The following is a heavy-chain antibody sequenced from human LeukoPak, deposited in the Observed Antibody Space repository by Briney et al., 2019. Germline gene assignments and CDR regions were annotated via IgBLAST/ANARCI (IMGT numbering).Heavy chain of an antibody. CDR2: ISYSGST. Sequence: SETLSLTCTVSGGSISSYYWSWIRQPPGKGLEWIGYISYSGSTNYNPSLKSRVTISVGTSKHQFSLKLSAVTAADTAVYYCARGPHKFDYWGQGSLVTVSS. CDR3: ARGPHKFDY. J-gene: IGHJ4*02. V-gene: IGHV4-59*01. CDR1: GGSISSYY.